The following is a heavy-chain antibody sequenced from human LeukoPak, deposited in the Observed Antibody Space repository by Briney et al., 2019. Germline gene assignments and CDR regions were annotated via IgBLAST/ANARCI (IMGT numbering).Heavy chain of an antibody. D-gene: IGHD5-24*01. CDR2: TASSGRNT. Sequence: GGSLRLSCAASGFNFNDAAMTWVRQAPGKGLEWVSLTASSGRNTYYTDSVRGRFTISRDNSKKTLSLQMNSLRVEDTAIYYGAKDIQLSAWGLGTMVTVSS. V-gene: IGHV3-23*01. CDR1: GFNFNDAA. CDR3: AKDIQLSA. J-gene: IGHJ3*01.